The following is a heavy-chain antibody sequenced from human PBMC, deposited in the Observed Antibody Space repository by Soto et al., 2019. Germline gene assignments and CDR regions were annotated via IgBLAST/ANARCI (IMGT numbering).Heavy chain of an antibody. CDR2: IYYSGST. CDR3: ARDLGMTRARAFDI. V-gene: IGHV4-59*01. Sequence: QVQLQESGPGLVKPSETLSLTCTVSGGSISSYYWSWIRQPPGKGLEWIGYIYYSGSTNYNPSLKSRVTISVDTSQNQVSLKLSSVTAADTAVYYCARDLGMTRARAFDIWGQGTMVTVSS. D-gene: IGHD4-17*01. J-gene: IGHJ3*02. CDR1: GGSISSYY.